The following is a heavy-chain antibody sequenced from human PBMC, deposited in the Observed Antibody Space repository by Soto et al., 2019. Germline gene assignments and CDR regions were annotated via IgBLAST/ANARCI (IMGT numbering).Heavy chain of an antibody. V-gene: IGHV3-48*02. Sequence: HPGGSLRLSCAASGFTFSSYSMNWVRQAPGKGLEWVPYISSSSSTIYYADSVKGRFTISRDNAKNSLYLQMNSLRDEDTAVYYCARERASESGSYFNYWGQGTLVTVSS. CDR3: ARERASESGSYFNY. J-gene: IGHJ4*02. CDR2: ISSSSSTI. CDR1: GFTFSSYS. D-gene: IGHD1-26*01.